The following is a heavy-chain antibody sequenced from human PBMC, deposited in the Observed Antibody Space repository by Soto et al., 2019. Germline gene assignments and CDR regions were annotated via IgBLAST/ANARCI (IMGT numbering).Heavy chain of an antibody. CDR1: GGSISSNF. CDR2: FYYTGRT. J-gene: IGHJ6*04. D-gene: IGHD2-21*02. CDR3: ARLQRTVTAYYYYYDMDV. V-gene: IGHV4-59*01. Sequence: QVQLQESGPGLVKPSETLSLTCTVSGGSISSNFWSWIRQPPRKGLEWIGNFYYTGRTNYNASLKGRVTISVDTSKNQFSMKLSSVTAADTAVYYCARLQRTVTAYYYYYDMDVWGKGTTVTVSS.